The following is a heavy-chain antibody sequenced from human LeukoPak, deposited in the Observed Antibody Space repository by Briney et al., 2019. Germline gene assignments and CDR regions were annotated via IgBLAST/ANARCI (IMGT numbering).Heavy chain of an antibody. J-gene: IGHJ3*02. V-gene: IGHV3-53*01. D-gene: IGHD2-21*01. Sequence: GGSLGLSCAASGFTVSDHYMSWVRQAPGKGLEWVSVIYTGGGTFYADSVKGRFTISRHNSKNTLYLQMNSLRDEDTAVYYCARPRVSGDFDIWGQGTMVTVSS. CDR3: ARPRVSGDFDI. CDR1: GFTVSDHY. CDR2: IYTGGGT.